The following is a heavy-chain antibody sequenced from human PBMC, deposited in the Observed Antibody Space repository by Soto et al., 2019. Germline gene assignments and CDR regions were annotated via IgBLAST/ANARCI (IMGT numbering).Heavy chain of an antibody. V-gene: IGHV4-59*01. CDR3: ARLEGDSSSVYYRMDV. CDR2: IYYSGST. Sequence: SETLSLTCTVSGGSISSYDWSWIRQPPGKGLEWIGYIYYSGSTNYNPSLKSRVTISVDTSKNQFSLKLSSVTAADTAVYYCARLEGDSSSVYYRMDVWGPETTVTVPS. D-gene: IGHD6-6*01. CDR1: GGSISSYD. J-gene: IGHJ6*02.